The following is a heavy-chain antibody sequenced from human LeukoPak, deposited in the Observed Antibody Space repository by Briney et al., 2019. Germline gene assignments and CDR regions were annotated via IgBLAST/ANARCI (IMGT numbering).Heavy chain of an antibody. D-gene: IGHD3-16*01. CDR2: INPNSGDT. Sequence: ASVKVSCKASGYTFIDCYMHWVRQAPGQGLEWMGWINPNSGDTNSAQKFQGRVTMASDTSISTVYMDLTWLTSDDTAVCYCARDGGLDFWGQGSLVTVSS. V-gene: IGHV1-2*02. J-gene: IGHJ4*02. CDR1: GYTFIDCY. CDR3: ARDGGLDF.